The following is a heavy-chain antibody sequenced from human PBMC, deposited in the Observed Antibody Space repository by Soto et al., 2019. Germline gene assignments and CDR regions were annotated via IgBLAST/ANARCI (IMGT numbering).Heavy chain of an antibody. Sequence: GGSVRLSCAASGFTFSSYAMHWVRQAPGKGLEWVAVISYDGSNKYYADSVKGRFTISRDNSKNTLYLQMNSLRAEDTAVYYCARDPRAIQLWPLYYFDYWGQGTLVTVSS. CDR2: ISYDGSNK. CDR3: ARDPRAIQLWPLYYFDY. D-gene: IGHD5-18*01. V-gene: IGHV3-30-3*01. CDR1: GFTFSSYA. J-gene: IGHJ4*02.